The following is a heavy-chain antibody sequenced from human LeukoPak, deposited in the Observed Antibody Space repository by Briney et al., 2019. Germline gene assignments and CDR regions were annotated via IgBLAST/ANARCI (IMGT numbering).Heavy chain of an antibody. Sequence: PGRSLRLSCAASGFTFSTYGMHWVRQAPGKGPEWVAVIWYDGSNEYYADSVKGRFTISRGNSKNTLYLQMNSLRAEGTAVYYCAKDRSRDGYNLDAFDIWGQGTMVTVSS. D-gene: IGHD5-24*01. CDR2: IWYDGSNE. V-gene: IGHV3-33*06. J-gene: IGHJ3*02. CDR3: AKDRSRDGYNLDAFDI. CDR1: GFTFSTYG.